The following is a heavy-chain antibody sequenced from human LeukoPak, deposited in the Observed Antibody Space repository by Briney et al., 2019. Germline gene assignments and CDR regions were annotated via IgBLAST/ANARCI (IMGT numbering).Heavy chain of an antibody. CDR1: GFTVSSNY. CDR3: ARDKLGSPFGY. CDR2: IYSGGST. Sequence: PGGSLRLSCAASGFTVSSNYMSWVRQAPGKGLEWVSVIYSGGSTYYADSVKGRFTISRDNSKNTLYLQMNSLRAEDTAVYYCARDKLGSPFGYWGQGTLVTVSS. D-gene: IGHD1-26*01. V-gene: IGHV3-53*01. J-gene: IGHJ4*02.